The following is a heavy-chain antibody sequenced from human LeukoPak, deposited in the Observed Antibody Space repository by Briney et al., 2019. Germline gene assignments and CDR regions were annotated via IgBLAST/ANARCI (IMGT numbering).Heavy chain of an antibody. J-gene: IGHJ4*02. CDR3: ARGGDFWSGVGWSYFDY. Sequence: PSDTLSLPCTVSGRPISIYYWSWIRHPPAKAREWMGYIYYSRSTNYTPTSKSRVTISVDTSQNQLSLRLSSVTAAATAVYYCARGGDFWSGVGWSYFDYWGQGTLVTVSS. V-gene: IGHV4-59*07. D-gene: IGHD3-3*01. CDR2: IYYSRST. CDR1: GRPISIYY.